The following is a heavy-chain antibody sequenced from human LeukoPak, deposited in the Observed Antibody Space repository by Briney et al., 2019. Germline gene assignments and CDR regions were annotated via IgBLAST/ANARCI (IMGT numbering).Heavy chain of an antibody. CDR2: VYYSGST. CDR1: GDSISSSSYY. Sequence: SETLSLTCAVSGDSISSSSYYWGWIRQPPGKGLEWIGNVYYSGSTYYNPSFKSRVTISVDTSNNQFSLKLTSVTAADTAVYFCARGYYYMDVWGKGTTVTISS. V-gene: IGHV4-39*01. CDR3: ARGYYYMDV. J-gene: IGHJ6*03.